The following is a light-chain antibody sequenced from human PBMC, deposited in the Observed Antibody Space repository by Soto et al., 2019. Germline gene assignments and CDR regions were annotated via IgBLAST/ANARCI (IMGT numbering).Light chain of an antibody. Sequence: EIVLTQSPGTLSLSPGERATLSCRASQTITTLAWYQRKPGQAPRLLIYRVSSRATGVPDRFSGSGSGTDYTLTIRRMETEDFAVYYCQQYGNIPLTFGGGTKVDIK. CDR1: QTITT. V-gene: IGKV3-20*01. J-gene: IGKJ4*01. CDR3: QQYGNIPLT. CDR2: RVS.